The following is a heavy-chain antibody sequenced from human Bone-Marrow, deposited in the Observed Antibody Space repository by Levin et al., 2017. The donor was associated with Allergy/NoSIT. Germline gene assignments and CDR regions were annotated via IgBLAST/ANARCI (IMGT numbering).Heavy chain of an antibody. CDR2: ISNSGSNT. J-gene: IGHJ4*02. CDR1: GFIFRNYA. CDR3: AKEENQWLLHVDY. Sequence: PGGSLRLSCAASGFIFRNYAMSWVRQAPGKGLEWVSAISNSGSNTYYADSVKGRFTISRDNSKNTLYLQLNSLRADDAAVYYCAKEENQWLLHVDYWGQGALVTVSS. D-gene: IGHD2-15*01. V-gene: IGHV3-23*01.